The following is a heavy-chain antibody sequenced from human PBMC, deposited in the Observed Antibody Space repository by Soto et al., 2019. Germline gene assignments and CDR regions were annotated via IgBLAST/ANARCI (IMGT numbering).Heavy chain of an antibody. CDR1: GFTFSNDD. Sequence: EVQLVESGGGLVQPGGSLRLFCAASGFTFSNDDMHWVRQGTGKGLEWVAVIGAAGDTYYLGSVKGRFTISRENARNSLYLQMNDLRAGDTAVYYCARGAVVDSAFDLWGQGTMVTVSS. J-gene: IGHJ3*01. CDR3: ARGAVVDSAFDL. D-gene: IGHD2-15*01. CDR2: IGAAGDT. V-gene: IGHV3-13*04.